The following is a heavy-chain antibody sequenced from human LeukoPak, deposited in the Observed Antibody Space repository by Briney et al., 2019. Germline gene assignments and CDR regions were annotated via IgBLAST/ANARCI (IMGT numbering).Heavy chain of an antibody. D-gene: IGHD3-10*01. CDR2: IIPIFGTA. J-gene: IGHJ6*02. CDR1: GGTFSGHA. V-gene: IGHV1-69*13. Sequence: ASVKVSCKASGGTFSGHAISWVRQAPGQGLEWMGGIIPIFGTAKYAQKFQGRVTITADESTRTAYMELSSLRSEDTAVYYCARVVRDYYGSGNLWGMDVWGQGTTVTVSS. CDR3: ARVVRDYYGSGNLWGMDV.